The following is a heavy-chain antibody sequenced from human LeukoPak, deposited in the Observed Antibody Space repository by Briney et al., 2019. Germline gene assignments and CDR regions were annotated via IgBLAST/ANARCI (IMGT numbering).Heavy chain of an antibody. Sequence: SETLSLTCTVSGGSISSGDYYWSWIRQPPGKGLEWIGCIYYSGSTYYNPSLKSRVTISVDTSKNQFSLKLSSVTAADTAVYYCARGRDGYTLDYWGQGTLVTVSS. V-gene: IGHV4-30-4*01. CDR1: GGSISSGDYY. CDR2: IYYSGST. D-gene: IGHD5-24*01. J-gene: IGHJ4*02. CDR3: ARGRDGYTLDY.